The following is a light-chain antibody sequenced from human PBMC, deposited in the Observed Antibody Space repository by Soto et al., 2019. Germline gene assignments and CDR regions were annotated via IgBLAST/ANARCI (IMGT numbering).Light chain of an antibody. CDR1: QSISYW. CDR3: QQSFSTPRT. V-gene: IGKV1-39*01. CDR2: GAS. J-gene: IGKJ1*01. Sequence: IQMTQSPSTPSASIGNRVPITCRASQSISYWLAWYQQKPGKAPKLLIYGASSLQSGVPSRFSGSGSGTDFTLTISSLQPEDFGTYYCQQSFSTPRTFGQGTKVDI.